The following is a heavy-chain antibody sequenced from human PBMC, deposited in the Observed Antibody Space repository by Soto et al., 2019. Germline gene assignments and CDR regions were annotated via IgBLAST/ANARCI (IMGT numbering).Heavy chain of an antibody. Sequence: ASVKVSCKASGYTFTGYYMHWVRQAPGQGLEWMGWINPNSGGTNYAQKFQGRVTMTRDTSISTAYMELSRLRSDDTAVYYCARGYCSSTSCSHNDYWGQGTLVTVSS. CDR1: GYTFTGYY. J-gene: IGHJ4*02. D-gene: IGHD2-2*01. CDR3: ARGYCSSTSCSHNDY. V-gene: IGHV1-2*02. CDR2: INPNSGGT.